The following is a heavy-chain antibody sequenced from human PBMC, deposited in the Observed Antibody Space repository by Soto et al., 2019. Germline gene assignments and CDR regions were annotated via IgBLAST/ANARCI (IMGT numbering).Heavy chain of an antibody. V-gene: IGHV3-23*01. CDR1: GFPFSSYA. CDR3: AKASATGKSDGMDV. J-gene: IGHJ6*02. Sequence: EVQLLESGGGLVQPGGSLRLSCVASGFPFSSYAMSWVRQTPGRGLECVSSISSGSNTYYTYSVRGRFTISRDNSKNSLYLQMSSLRADDTALYYCAKASATGKSDGMDVWGQGTTVSVSS. CDR2: ISSGSNT. D-gene: IGHD7-27*01.